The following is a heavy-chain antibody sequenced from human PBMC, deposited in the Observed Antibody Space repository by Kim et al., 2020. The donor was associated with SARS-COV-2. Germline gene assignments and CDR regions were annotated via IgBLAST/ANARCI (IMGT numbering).Heavy chain of an antibody. J-gene: IGHJ3*01. Sequence: GGSLRLSCAASGFNFPVYWMHWVRQVPGKGLMWVSQINADGYSTRYADSVKGRFTVSRDNTKNSLYLQMSGLRVDDTAVYYCVRDRGAPDSFNLWGRGTMVTVSS. CDR3: VRDRGAPDSFNL. V-gene: IGHV3-74*01. CDR1: GFNFPVYW. CDR2: INADGYST.